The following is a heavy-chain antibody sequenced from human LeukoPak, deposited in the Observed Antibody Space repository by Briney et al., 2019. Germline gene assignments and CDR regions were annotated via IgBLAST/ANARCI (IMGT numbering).Heavy chain of an antibody. CDR3: ATWNESSGLDY. CDR1: GGSISSSSYY. V-gene: IGHV4-39*07. Sequence: SETLSLTCTVSGGSISSSSYYWGWIRQPPGKGLEWIGSIYYSGSTYYNPSLKSRVTISVDTSKNQFSLKLSSVTAADTAVYYCATWNESSGLDYWGQGTLVTVSS. J-gene: IGHJ4*02. D-gene: IGHD1-1*01. CDR2: IYYSGST.